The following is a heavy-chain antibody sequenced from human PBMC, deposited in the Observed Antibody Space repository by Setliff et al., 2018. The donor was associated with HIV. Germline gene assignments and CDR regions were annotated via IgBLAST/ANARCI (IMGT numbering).Heavy chain of an antibody. CDR1: GGSVSTSSYS. D-gene: IGHD2-15*01. Sequence: SETLSLTCTVSGGSVSTSSYSWGWIRQPPEKGLEWIGTIYHTGKTYYNSSLNSRVTIAVDTSKDQFFLNLRTVTAADTAVYYCGRVAGYCAPSRCYGYNAFDIWGPGTLVTVSS. J-gene: IGHJ3*02. V-gene: IGHV4-39*01. CDR3: GRVAGYCAPSRCYGYNAFDI. CDR2: IYHTGKT.